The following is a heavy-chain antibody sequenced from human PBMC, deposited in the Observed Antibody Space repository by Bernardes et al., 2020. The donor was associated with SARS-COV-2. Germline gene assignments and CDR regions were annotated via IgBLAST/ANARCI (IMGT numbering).Heavy chain of an antibody. Sequence: SETLSLTCSVSGGSISTNSYYWAWVRQPPGKGLEWIGSIYYTGSTYNNPSLKSRVTISVDATNNQFSLRLSSVIAADTALYYCVGHCCGSNSCYFDHWRQGSLVTVSS. V-gene: IGHV4-39*01. J-gene: IGHJ4*02. CDR1: GGSISTNSYY. CDR2: IYYTGST. D-gene: IGHD2-2*01. CDR3: VGHCCGSNSCYFDH.